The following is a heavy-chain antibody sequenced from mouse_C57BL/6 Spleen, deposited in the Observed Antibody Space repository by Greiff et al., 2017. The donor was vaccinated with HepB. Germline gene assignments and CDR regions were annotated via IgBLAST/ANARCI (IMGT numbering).Heavy chain of an antibody. J-gene: IGHJ3*01. CDR1: GYTFTSYW. D-gene: IGHD1-1*01. V-gene: IGHV1-69*01. CDR2: IDPSDSYT. CDR3: ARPHYYGSSYSWFAY. Sequence: QVQLQQPGAELVMPGASVKLSCKASGYTFTSYWMHWVKQRPGQGLEWIGEIDPSDSYTNYNQKFKGKSTLTVDKSSSTAYMQLSSLTSEDSAVYYCARPHYYGSSYSWFAYGGQGTLVTVSA.